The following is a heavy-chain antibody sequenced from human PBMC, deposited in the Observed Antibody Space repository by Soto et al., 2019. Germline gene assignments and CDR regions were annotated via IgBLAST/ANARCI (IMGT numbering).Heavy chain of an antibody. J-gene: IGHJ4*02. V-gene: IGHV4-30-2*01. CDR1: GGSISSGGYS. Sequence: QLQLQESGSGLVKPSQTLSLTCAVSGGSISSGGYSWSWIRQPPGKGLEWIGYIYQSGSTYYNPALKSRVTISVDRSKSQFSLKLSSVTAADTAVYYCASAGGLGAVAADYWGQGTLVTVSS. CDR3: ASAGGLGAVAADY. CDR2: IYQSGST. D-gene: IGHD6-19*01.